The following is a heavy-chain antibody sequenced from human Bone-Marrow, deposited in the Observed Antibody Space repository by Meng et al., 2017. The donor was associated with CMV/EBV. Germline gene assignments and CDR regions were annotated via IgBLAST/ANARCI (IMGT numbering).Heavy chain of an antibody. D-gene: IGHD3-10*01. J-gene: IGHJ5*02. CDR3: AKDIRYYYGSGTENWFDP. CDR1: GFTFSTYS. V-gene: IGHV3-21*01. Sequence: GGSLRLSCAASGFTFSTYSMNWVRQAPGKGLEWVSSISRSSSYIYYADSVKGRFTISRDNAKNSLYLQMNSLRAEDTAVYYCAKDIRYYYGSGTENWFDPWGQGTLVTVSS. CDR2: ISRSSSYI.